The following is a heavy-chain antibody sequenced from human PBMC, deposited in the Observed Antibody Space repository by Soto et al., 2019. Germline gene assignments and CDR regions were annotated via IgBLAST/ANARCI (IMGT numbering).Heavy chain of an antibody. CDR3: AKGGFITIFGVVTYYDY. Sequence: GGSLRLSCAASGVTFSSYAMSWVRQAPGKGLEWVSAISGSGGSTYYADSVKGRFTISRDNSKNTLYLQMNSLRAEDTAVYYCAKGGFITIFGVVTYYDYWGQGTLVTVSS. CDR2: ISGSGGST. CDR1: GVTFSSYA. V-gene: IGHV3-23*01. D-gene: IGHD3-3*01. J-gene: IGHJ4*02.